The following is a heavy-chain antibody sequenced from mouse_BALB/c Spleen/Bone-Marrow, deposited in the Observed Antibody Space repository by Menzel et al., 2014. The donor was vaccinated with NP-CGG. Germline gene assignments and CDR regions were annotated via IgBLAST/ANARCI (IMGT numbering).Heavy chain of an antibody. J-gene: IGHJ1*01. Sequence: QVQLQQSGAELAKPGASVKMSCKASGYTFTDYWMHWVKQRPGQGLEWIGYINPSSGYTEYNQKFKDKATLTADKSSSIDNMQLNILTSEYSAVYYCAKRYGILWYYDVWGAGTTVTVSS. CDR3: AKRYGILWYYDV. CDR2: INPSSGYT. CDR1: GYTFTDYW. V-gene: IGHV1-7*01. D-gene: IGHD1-1*01.